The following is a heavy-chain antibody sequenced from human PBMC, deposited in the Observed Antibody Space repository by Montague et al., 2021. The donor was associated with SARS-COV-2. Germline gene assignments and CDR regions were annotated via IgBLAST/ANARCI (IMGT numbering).Heavy chain of an antibody. D-gene: IGHD3-16*02. CDR1: GGSFSGYY. J-gene: IGHJ5*02. Sequence: SETLSLTCAVYGGSFSGYYWSWIRQPPGKGLEWIGEINHSGSTNYNPPLKSRVTISVDTSKNQFSLKLSPVTAADTAVYYCARGYEYVWGSYRYLHWFDPWGQGTLVTVSS. CDR3: ARGYEYVWGSYRYLHWFDP. CDR2: INHSGST. V-gene: IGHV4-34*01.